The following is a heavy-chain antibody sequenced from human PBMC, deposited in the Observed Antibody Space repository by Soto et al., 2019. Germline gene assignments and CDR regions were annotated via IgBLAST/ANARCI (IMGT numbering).Heavy chain of an antibody. Sequence: SETLSLTCAVYGGSFSGYYWGWIRQPPGKGLEWIGEINHSGSTNYNPSLKSRVTISVDTSKNQFSLKLSSVTAADTAVYYCARPYSSGWTYYYYYGMDVWGQGTTVTVSS. J-gene: IGHJ6*02. D-gene: IGHD6-19*01. CDR1: GGSFSGYY. V-gene: IGHV4-34*01. CDR3: ARPYSSGWTYYYYYGMDV. CDR2: INHSGST.